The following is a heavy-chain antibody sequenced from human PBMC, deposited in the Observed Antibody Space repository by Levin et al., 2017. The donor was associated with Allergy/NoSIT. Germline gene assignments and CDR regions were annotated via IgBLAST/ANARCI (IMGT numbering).Heavy chain of an antibody. CDR1: GFTFSSYW. Sequence: GESLKISCAASGFTFSSYWMSWVRQAPGKGLEWVANIKQDGSEKYYVDSVKGRFTISRDNAKNSLYLQMNSLRAEDTAVYYCARESYGTEKRYYYDYYMDVWGKGTTVTVSS. J-gene: IGHJ6*03. V-gene: IGHV3-7*01. D-gene: IGHD1-1*01. CDR3: ARESYGTEKRYYYDYYMDV. CDR2: IKQDGSEK.